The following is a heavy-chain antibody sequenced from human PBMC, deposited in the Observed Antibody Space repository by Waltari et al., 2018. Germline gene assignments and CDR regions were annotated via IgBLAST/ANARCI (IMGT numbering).Heavy chain of an antibody. CDR1: GGSLRSYY. CDR3: ARESGDYSPFDN. D-gene: IGHD4-17*01. V-gene: IGHV4-4*07. CDR2: IFTSGIT. J-gene: IGHJ4*02. Sequence: QVQLQESGPGLVKPLETLSLTCSVPGGSLRSYYWSWIRQPAGKGLEWIGHIFTSGITKYNPSLKSRVTMSVDTSKNQFSLKLTSVTAADTAVYYCARESGDYSPFDNWGQGTLVTVSS.